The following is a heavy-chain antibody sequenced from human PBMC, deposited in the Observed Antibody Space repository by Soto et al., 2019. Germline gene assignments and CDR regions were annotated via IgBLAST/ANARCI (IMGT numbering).Heavy chain of an antibody. CDR1: GGSIYTYY. D-gene: IGHD1-20*01. Sequence: SETLSLTCNVSGGSIYTYYWNWIRQSPGKGLEWIGYISDGGSTNYNPSLKSRVTISVDTSKKQVSLKLSSVSAPDTATYYCARGTRALITSFFAYWGQGIPVTVSS. CDR2: ISDGGST. J-gene: IGHJ4*02. V-gene: IGHV4-59*01. CDR3: ARGTRALITSFFAY.